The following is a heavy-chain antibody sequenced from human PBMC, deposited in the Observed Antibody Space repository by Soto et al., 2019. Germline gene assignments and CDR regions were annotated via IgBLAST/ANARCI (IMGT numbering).Heavy chain of an antibody. Sequence: SVTMCLTCTVADDYGGNGAAHWTWIRPSPGKGLEWIGYISHNATAACNPSLRSRVSVSVDTSKNQFSLKLTSATPAATAFYSCARVHWSTSKLAVWVQGTRVPVS. CDR3: ARVHWSTSKLAV. CDR2: ISHNATA. D-gene: IGHD2-8*02. CDR1: DDYGGNGAAH. V-gene: IGHV4-61*08. J-gene: IGHJ3*01.